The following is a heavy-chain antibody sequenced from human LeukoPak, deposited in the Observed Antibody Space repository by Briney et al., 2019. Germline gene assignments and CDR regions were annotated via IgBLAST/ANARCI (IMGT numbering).Heavy chain of an antibody. Sequence: SETLSLTCAVSGGSISSGGYSWSWIRQPPGKGLGWIGYIYHSGSTYYNPSLKSRVTISVDRSKNQFSLKLSSVTAADTAVYYCAAVGATHYFDYWGQGTLVTVSS. J-gene: IGHJ4*02. CDR3: AAVGATHYFDY. V-gene: IGHV4-30-2*01. CDR1: GGSISSGGYS. CDR2: IYHSGST. D-gene: IGHD1-26*01.